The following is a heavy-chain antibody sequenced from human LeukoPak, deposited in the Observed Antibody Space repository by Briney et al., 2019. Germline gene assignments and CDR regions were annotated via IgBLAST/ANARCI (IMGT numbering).Heavy chain of an antibody. D-gene: IGHD6-13*01. CDR1: GGSISSYY. J-gene: IGHJ4*02. Sequence: SETLSLTCTVSGGSISSYYWSWIRQPAGKGLEWIGRIYTSGGTDYNPSLKSRVTISVDKSKNQFSLKLSSVTAADTAVYYCAYMKGSSWYYFDYWGQGTLVTVSS. CDR3: AYMKGSSWYYFDY. CDR2: IYTSGGT. V-gene: IGHV4-4*07.